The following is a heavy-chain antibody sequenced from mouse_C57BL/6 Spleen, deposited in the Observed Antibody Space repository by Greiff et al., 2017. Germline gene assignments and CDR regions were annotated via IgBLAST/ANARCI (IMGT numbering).Heavy chain of an antibody. CDR2: ISSGGSYT. CDR1: GFTFSSYG. V-gene: IGHV5-6*02. D-gene: IGHD3-1*01. CDR3: ARGLRGDYFDY. Sequence: EVMLVESGGDLVKPGGSLKLSCAASGFTFSSYGMSWVRQTPDKRLEWVATISSGGSYTYYPDSVKGRFTISRDNAKNTLYLQMSSLNAEDTAMYYCARGLRGDYFDYWGQGTTLTVSS. J-gene: IGHJ2*01.